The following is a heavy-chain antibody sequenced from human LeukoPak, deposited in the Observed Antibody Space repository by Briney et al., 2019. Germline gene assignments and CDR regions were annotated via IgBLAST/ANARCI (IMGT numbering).Heavy chain of an antibody. J-gene: IGHJ4*02. D-gene: IGHD2-15*01. V-gene: IGHV4-39*07. CDR1: GGSISSGSYY. Sequence: SETLSLTCIVSGGSISSGSYYWGWIRQPPGKGLEWIGSIYHSGSTYYNPSLKSRVTISVDTSKNQFSLKLSSVTAADTAVYYCARASGCSGGSCYLNYFDYWGQGTLVTVSS. CDR3: ARASGCSGGSCYLNYFDY. CDR2: IYHSGST.